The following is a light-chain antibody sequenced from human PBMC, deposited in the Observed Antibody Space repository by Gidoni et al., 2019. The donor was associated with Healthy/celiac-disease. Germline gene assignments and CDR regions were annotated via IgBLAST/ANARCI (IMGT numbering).Light chain of an antibody. J-gene: IGKJ2*04. CDR2: AAS. CDR3: QQSYSTECS. V-gene: IGKV1-39*01. Sequence: DIQMTQSPSSLSASVGDRVTITCRASQSISSYLNWYQQKPGKAPKLLIYAASSLQSGVPSRFSGSGSGKDFTLTISSLQPEDFANYYCQQSYSTECSFGQGTKLEIK. CDR1: QSISSY.